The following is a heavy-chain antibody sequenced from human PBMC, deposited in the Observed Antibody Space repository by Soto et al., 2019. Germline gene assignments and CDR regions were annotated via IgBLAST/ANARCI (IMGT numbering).Heavy chain of an antibody. CDR2: IKNKADGGTT. CDR1: GFTVSSNY. V-gene: IGHV3-15*01. Sequence: EVQLVETGGGLIQPGGSLRLSCAASGFTVSSNYMSWVRQAPGKGLEWVGRIKNKADGGTTDYAAPVRGRFTISRDDSKNTLFLQMNSLEIEDTAVYYCTTDPGDYQDFWGQGTLVTVSS. D-gene: IGHD4-17*01. CDR3: TTDPGDYQDF. J-gene: IGHJ4*02.